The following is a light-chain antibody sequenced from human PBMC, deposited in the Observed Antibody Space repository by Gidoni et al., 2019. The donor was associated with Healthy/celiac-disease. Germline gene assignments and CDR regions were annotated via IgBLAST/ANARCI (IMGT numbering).Light chain of an antibody. CDR3: QVCDSSSDLVV. CDR2: DDS. Sequence: YVLTQPPSVSEAPGTTARSTWGGNNIGSKSVHWYQQKPGQAPVLVVYDDSDRPSGIPERFSGSNSGNTATLTILRVEAFDDADYYCQVCDSSSDLVVFGGGTNLTVL. J-gene: IGLJ2*01. CDR1: NIGSKS. V-gene: IGLV3-21*03.